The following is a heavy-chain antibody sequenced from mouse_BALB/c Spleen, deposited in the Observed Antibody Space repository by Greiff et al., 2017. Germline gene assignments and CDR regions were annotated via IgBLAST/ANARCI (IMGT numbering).Heavy chain of an antibody. CDR1: GYTFTSYV. CDR3: ARPILRLPHYYAMDY. CDR2: INPYNDGT. D-gene: IGHD1-2*01. Sequence: VQLQQSGPELVKPGASVKMSCKASGYTFTSYVMHWVKQKPGQGLEWIGYINPYNDGTKYNEKFKGKATLTSDKSSSTAYMELSSLTSEDSAVYYCARPILRLPHYYAMDYWGQGTSVTVSS. J-gene: IGHJ4*01. V-gene: IGHV1-14*01.